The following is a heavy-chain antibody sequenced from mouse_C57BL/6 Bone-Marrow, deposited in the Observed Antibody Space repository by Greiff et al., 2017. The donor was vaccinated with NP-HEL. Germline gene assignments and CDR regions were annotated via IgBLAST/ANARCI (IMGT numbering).Heavy chain of an antibody. CDR1: GYTFTNYW. D-gene: IGHD1-1*01. CDR3: ARSTTVVAPYYFDD. Sequence: VQLQESGAELVRPGTSVKMSCKASGYTFTNYWIGWAKQRPGHGLEWIGDIYPGGGYTYYNEKFKGKATLTADKSSSTAYMQFSSLTSEDSAIYYCARSTTVVAPYYFDDWGQGATLTVSS. CDR2: IYPGGGYT. V-gene: IGHV1-63*01. J-gene: IGHJ2*01.